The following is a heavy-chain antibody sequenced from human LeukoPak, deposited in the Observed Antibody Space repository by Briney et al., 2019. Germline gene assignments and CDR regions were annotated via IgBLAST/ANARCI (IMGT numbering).Heavy chain of an antibody. D-gene: IGHD2-8*02. CDR1: GFTFSRYV. CDR3: AKDLDYTPYWYYYDW. V-gene: IGHV3-23*01. J-gene: IGHJ4*02. Sequence: GGSLRLSCAASGFTFSRYVMNWVRQAPGKGLEGVSVFSGGGGSTYYADSVKGRFTISRDNSRNTLYLQMTSLRADDTAVYYCAKDLDYTPYWYYYDWWGERTLVTVSS. CDR2: FSGGGGST.